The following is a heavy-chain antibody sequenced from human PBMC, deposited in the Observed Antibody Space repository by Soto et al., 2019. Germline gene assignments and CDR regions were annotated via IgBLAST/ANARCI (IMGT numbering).Heavy chain of an antibody. CDR2: INDSGTT. CDR3: ARGPMVRKTKLGNTYYDYGINI. D-gene: IGHD3-16*01. Sequence: ELLPLPFAGAGGCLNGYYWTWFGQPPGKGLEVIGEINDSGTTNYVPSVKSRVSILLEPSKNQFSLKLTSVTAEETDVYYCARGPMVRKTKLGNTYYDYGINIWGQGTTVTGSS. J-gene: IGHJ6*02. V-gene: IGHV4-34*01. CDR1: GGCLNGYY.